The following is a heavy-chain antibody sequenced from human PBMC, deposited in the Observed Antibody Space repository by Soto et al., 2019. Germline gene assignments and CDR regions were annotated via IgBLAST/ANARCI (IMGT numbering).Heavy chain of an antibody. D-gene: IGHD1-26*01. CDR3: VRQGIGALHGLVDV. CDR2: IYSNGGT. V-gene: IGHV4-59*08. CDR1: GDSIGTYN. J-gene: IGHJ6*04. Sequence: QVQLQASGPGLVKPSDTLSLTCTVSGDSIGTYNWGWIRQPPGKRLEWIGYIYSNGGTSYNPALKSRVTISADTSTKQFSLRLSSVTAADTAVYYCVRQGIGALHGLVDVWGKGNTVTVSS.